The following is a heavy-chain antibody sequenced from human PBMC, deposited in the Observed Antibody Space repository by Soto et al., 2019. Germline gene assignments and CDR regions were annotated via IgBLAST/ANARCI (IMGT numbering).Heavy chain of an antibody. CDR3: ARETLEDYGGPGWFDP. D-gene: IGHD4-17*01. CDR2: IYYSGST. J-gene: IGHJ5*02. CDR1: GGSISSGGYY. V-gene: IGHV4-31*03. Sequence: QVQLQESGPGLVKPSQTLSLTCTVSGGSISSGGYYWSWIRQHPGKGLKWIGYIYYSGSTYYNPSLKSRVTISVDTSKNQFSLKLSSVTAADTAVYYCARETLEDYGGPGWFDPWGQGTLVTVSS.